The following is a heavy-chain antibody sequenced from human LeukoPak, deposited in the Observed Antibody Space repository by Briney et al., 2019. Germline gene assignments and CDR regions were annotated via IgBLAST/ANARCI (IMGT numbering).Heavy chain of an antibody. CDR2: IKQDGSEK. J-gene: IGHJ5*02. Sequence: GGSLRLSCAASGFTFSSYWMSWVRQAPGKGLEWVANIKQDGSEKYYVDSVKGRFTISRDNAKNSLYLQMNSLRAEDTAVYYCARVGGTTVVTPYNWFDPWGQGTLVTVSS. D-gene: IGHD4-23*01. CDR1: GFTFSSYW. CDR3: ARVGGTTVVTPYNWFDP. V-gene: IGHV3-7*03.